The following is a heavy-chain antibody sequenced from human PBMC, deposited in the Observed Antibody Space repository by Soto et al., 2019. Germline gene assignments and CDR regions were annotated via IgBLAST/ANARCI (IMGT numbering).Heavy chain of an antibody. CDR1: GFTFSSYS. Sequence: GGSLRLSCAASGFTFSSYSMNWVRQAPGKGLEWVSYISSNSSTIYYADSVKGRFTISRDNAKNSLYLQMNSLRAEDTAVYYCARDAGRHGNDDYWGQGTLVTVSS. D-gene: IGHD1-1*01. CDR3: ARDAGRHGNDDY. CDR2: ISSNSSTI. V-gene: IGHV3-48*01. J-gene: IGHJ4*02.